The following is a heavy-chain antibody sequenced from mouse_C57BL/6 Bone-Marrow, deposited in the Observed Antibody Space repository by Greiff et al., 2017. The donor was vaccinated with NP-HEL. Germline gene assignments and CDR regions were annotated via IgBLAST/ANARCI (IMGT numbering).Heavy chain of an antibody. V-gene: IGHV2-2*01. CDR3: ARNSGTTVVAYYFDY. CDR2: IWSGGST. J-gene: IGHJ2*01. D-gene: IGHD1-1*01. CDR1: GFSLTSYG. Sequence: QVQLKESGPGLVQPSQSLSITCTVSGFSLTSYGVHWVRQSPGKGLEWLGVIWSGGSTDYNAAFISRLSISKDNSKSQVFFKMNSLQADDTAIYYWARNSGTTVVAYYFDYWGQGTTLTVSS.